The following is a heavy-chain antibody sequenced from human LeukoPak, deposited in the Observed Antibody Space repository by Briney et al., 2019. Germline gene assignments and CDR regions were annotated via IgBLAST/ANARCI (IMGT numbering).Heavy chain of an antibody. Sequence: GASVKVSCKASGGTFSSYAISWVRQAPGQGLEWMGGIIPIFGTANYAQKFQGRVTITTDESTSTAYMELSSLRSEDTAVYYCARGHGEGDYFDYWGQGTLVTVSS. CDR3: ARGHGEGDYFDY. CDR2: IIPIFGTA. D-gene: IGHD7-27*01. J-gene: IGHJ4*02. V-gene: IGHV1-69*05. CDR1: GGTFSSYA.